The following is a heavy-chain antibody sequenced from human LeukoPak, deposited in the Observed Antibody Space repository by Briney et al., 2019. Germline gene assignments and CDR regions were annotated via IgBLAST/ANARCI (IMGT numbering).Heavy chain of an antibody. Sequence: GGSLRLSRAASGFTFSSYDMHWVRQAPGKGLEWVAVIWYDGSNKYYADSVKGRFTISRDHSKNTLYLQMNSLRAEDTAVYYCARDGADFWSGYPPGMDVWGQGTTVTVSS. CDR2: IWYDGSNK. CDR3: ARDGADFWSGYPPGMDV. V-gene: IGHV3-33*01. D-gene: IGHD3-3*01. J-gene: IGHJ6*02. CDR1: GFTFSSYD.